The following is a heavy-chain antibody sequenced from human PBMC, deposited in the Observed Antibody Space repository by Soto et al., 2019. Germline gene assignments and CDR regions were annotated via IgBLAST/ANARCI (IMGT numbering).Heavy chain of an antibody. J-gene: IGHJ5*02. CDR2: IYPADSDT. Sequence: GESLKISCKGSGCTFSTYWLGWVRQMPGKGPELIGIIYPADSDTRYSPSFQGQVTISVDKSISTAYLQWRSLKASDTAMYYCARLLAPAGEYNWFDPWGQGTLVTVSS. CDR3: ARLLAPAGEYNWFDP. D-gene: IGHD3-10*01. CDR1: GCTFSTYW. V-gene: IGHV5-51*01.